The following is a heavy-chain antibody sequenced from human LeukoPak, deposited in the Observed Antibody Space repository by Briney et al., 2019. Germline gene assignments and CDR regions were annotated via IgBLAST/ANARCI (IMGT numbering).Heavy chain of an antibody. Sequence: GGSLRLSCAASGFTFSDYYMTWIRQAPGKGLEWVSYISTSGSTIYYADSVKGRFTISRDNAEISLYLQMNNLRAEDTAVYYCANPSYCSGGSCYLNFDYWGQGTLVTVSS. CDR1: GFTFSDYY. CDR3: ANPSYCSGGSCYLNFDY. J-gene: IGHJ4*02. V-gene: IGHV3-11*01. D-gene: IGHD2-15*01. CDR2: ISTSGSTI.